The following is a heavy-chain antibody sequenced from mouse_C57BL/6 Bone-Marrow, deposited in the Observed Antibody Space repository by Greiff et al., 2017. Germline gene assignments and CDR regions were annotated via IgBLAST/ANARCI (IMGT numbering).Heavy chain of an antibody. D-gene: IGHD6-5*01. Sequence: EVKLVESGAELVRPGASVKLSCTASGFNIKDDYMHWVKQRPEQGLEWIGWIDPENGDTEYASKFQGKATITADTSSNTAYLQLSSLTSEDTAVYCCAPIFFAMDYWGQGTSVTVSS. J-gene: IGHJ4*01. CDR3: APIFFAMDY. CDR2: IDPENGDT. CDR1: GFNIKDDY. V-gene: IGHV14-4*01.